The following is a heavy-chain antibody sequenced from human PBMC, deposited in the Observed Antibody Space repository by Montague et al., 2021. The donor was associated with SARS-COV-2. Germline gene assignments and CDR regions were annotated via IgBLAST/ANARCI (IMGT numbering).Heavy chain of an antibody. Sequence: TLSLTCTVPGGFISSGSYYWSWIRQHPGKGLEWIGYIYYSGSSYYNPSLKSRVTISVDTSKNQFSLRLSSVTAADTAVYYCARARTSLIVVVNEFDYWGQGTLVTVSS. CDR2: IYYSGSS. J-gene: IGHJ4*02. CDR3: ARARTSLIVVVNEFDY. V-gene: IGHV4-31*03. CDR1: GGFISSGSYY. D-gene: IGHD2-21*01.